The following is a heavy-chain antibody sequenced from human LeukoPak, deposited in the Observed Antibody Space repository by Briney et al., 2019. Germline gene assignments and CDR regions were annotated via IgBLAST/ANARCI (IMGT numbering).Heavy chain of an antibody. J-gene: IGHJ5*02. CDR1: GGSFSGYY. CDR2: INHSGST. V-gene: IGHV4-34*01. D-gene: IGHD3-10*01. Sequence: SETLSLTCAVYGGSFSGYYWSWIRQPPGKGLEWIGEINHSGSTNYNPSLKSRVTISVDTSKNQFSLKLSSVTAADTVVYYCARGATPGSGSRNWFDPWGQGTLVTVSS. CDR3: ARGATPGSGSRNWFDP.